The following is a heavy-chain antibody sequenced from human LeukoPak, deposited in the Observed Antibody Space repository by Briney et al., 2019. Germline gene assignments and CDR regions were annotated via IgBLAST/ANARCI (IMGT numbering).Heavy chain of an antibody. CDR1: GFTFSDYY. J-gene: IGHJ6*04. CDR3: AREGFLEWLLEVDV. D-gene: IGHD3-3*01. V-gene: IGHV4-34*01. Sequence: GSLRLSCAASGFTFSDYYMSWIRQVPGKGLEWIGEINHSGSTNYNPSLKSRVTISVDTSKNQFSLKLSSVTAADTAVYYCAREGFLEWLLEVDVWGKGTTVTVSS. CDR2: INHSGST.